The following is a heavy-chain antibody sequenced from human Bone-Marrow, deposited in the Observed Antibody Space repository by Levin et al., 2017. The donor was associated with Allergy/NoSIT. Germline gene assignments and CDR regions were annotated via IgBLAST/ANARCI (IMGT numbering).Heavy chain of an antibody. CDR3: AGWSGSGGTCSYCAFDI. CDR1: GASISNNDYY. Sequence: NSGGSLRLSCPVSGASISNNDYYWGWIRQPPGKGLEWIGNAYYSGNTHYNPSLKGRVTISIDTSKNQFSLKLSSVTAADTAIYYCAGWSGSGGTCSYCAFDIWGQGTMVTVSS. J-gene: IGHJ3*02. D-gene: IGHD2-15*01. CDR2: AYYSGNT. V-gene: IGHV4-39*01.